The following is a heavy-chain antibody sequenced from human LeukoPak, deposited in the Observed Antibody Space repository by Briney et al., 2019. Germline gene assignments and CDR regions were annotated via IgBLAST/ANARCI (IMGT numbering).Heavy chain of an antibody. Sequence: GGSLRLSCAASGFTFSSYAMSWVRQAPGKGLEWVSAISGSGCSTYYADSVKGRFTISRDNSKNTLYLQMNSLRAEDTAVYYCAEGAAGVFGMDVWGQGTTVTVSS. V-gene: IGHV3-23*01. CDR2: ISGSGCST. D-gene: IGHD6-13*01. CDR3: AEGAAGVFGMDV. J-gene: IGHJ6*02. CDR1: GFTFSSYA.